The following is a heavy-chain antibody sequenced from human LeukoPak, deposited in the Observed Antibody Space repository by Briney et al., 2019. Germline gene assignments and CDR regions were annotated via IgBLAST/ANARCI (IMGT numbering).Heavy chain of an antibody. CDR1: GYTFTGYY. Sequence: ASVKVSCKASGYTFTGYYMHWVRQAPGQGLEWMGWINPNSGGTNYAQKFQGRATMTRDTSISTAYMELSRLRSDDTAVYYCARGGVVAATPLVYYYYMDVWGKGTTVTVSS. CDR3: ARGGVVAATPLVYYYYMDV. CDR2: INPNSGGT. V-gene: IGHV1-2*02. J-gene: IGHJ6*03. D-gene: IGHD2-15*01.